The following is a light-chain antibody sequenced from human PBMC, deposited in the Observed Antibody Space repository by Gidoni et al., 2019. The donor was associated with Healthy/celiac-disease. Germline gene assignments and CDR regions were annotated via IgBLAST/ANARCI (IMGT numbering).Light chain of an antibody. CDR3: QQSYSTPPIT. CDR2: AAS. V-gene: IGKV1-39*01. J-gene: IGKJ5*01. Sequence: EIQMTQSPSSLSASVGDRVTITFRASQSISSYLNWYQQKQGKAPKLLIYAASSLQSGVPSRFSGSGSGTYFTLTISSLQPEDFATYYCQQSYSTPPITFGQGTRLEIK. CDR1: QSISSY.